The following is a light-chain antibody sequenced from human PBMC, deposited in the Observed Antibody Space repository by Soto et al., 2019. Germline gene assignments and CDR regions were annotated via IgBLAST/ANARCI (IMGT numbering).Light chain of an antibody. CDR3: CSYAGNKTVV. CDR1: SSDVGGYIY. CDR2: DVS. V-gene: IGLV2-11*01. J-gene: IGLJ3*02. Sequence: QSVLAQPRSVSGSPGQSVTISCTGTSSDVGGYIYVSGYQQYPAKAPKVMIYDVSRRPSGVPDRFSGSKSGNTASLTISGLQAEDEAVYYCCSYAGNKTVVFGGGTKVTVL.